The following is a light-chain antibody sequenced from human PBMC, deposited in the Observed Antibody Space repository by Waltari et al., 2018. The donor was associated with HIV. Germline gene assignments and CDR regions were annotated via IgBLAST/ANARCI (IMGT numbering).Light chain of an antibody. CDR2: GNS. V-gene: IGLV1-40*01. J-gene: IGLJ1*01. CDR1: SSNIGAGYH. CDR3: QSHDSSLSGYV. Sequence: QSVLTQPPSVSGAPGQRVTISCPGSSSNIGAGYHVHWYQPLPGTAPKLLIYGNSNRPSGVPDRFSGSKSGTSASLAITGLQAEDEADYHCQSHDSSLSGYVFGTGTKVTVL.